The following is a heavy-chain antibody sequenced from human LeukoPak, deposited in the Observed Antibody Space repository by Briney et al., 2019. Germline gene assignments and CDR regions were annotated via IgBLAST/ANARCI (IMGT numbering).Heavy chain of an antibody. CDR2: IWYDGSNK. D-gene: IGHD3-3*01. J-gene: IGHJ6*02. V-gene: IGHV3-33*01. Sequence: GGSLRLSCAASGFTFNKYGMHWVRQAPGKGLEWVALIWYDGSNKNYADSVKGRFTISRDNSKNTLDLQMNSLRAEDTAVYYCTREGFWSGSQYYYYGMDVCGQGTTVTVSS. CDR3: TREGFWSGSQYYYYGMDV. CDR1: GFTFNKYG.